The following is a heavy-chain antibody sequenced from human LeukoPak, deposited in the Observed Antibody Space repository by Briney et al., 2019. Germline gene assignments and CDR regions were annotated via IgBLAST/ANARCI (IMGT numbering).Heavy chain of an antibody. J-gene: IGHJ6*02. V-gene: IGHV3-21*01. CDR1: GFTFSSYS. CDR2: ISSSSSYI. D-gene: IGHD6-19*01. Sequence: GGSLRLSCAASGFTFSSYSMNWVRQAPGKGLEWVSSISSSSSYICYADSVKGRFTISRDNAKNSLYLQMNSLRAEDTAVYYCAKAVAATGHYYFGMDVWGQGTTVTVSS. CDR3: AKAVAATGHYYFGMDV.